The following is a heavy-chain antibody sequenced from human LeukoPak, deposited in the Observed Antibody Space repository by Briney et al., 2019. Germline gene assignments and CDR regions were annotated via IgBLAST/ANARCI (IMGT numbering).Heavy chain of an antibody. V-gene: IGHV3-13*01. Sequence: GGSLRLSCAASGFTFSNYDMHWVRQAPGKGLEWVSGIGTAEDTYYADSEKGRFTISRENAKNSLYLQMNSLRAGDTAVYYCARQRYFYLDVWGKGTTVTISS. CDR2: IGTAEDT. J-gene: IGHJ6*03. CDR1: GFTFSNYD. CDR3: ARQRYFYLDV.